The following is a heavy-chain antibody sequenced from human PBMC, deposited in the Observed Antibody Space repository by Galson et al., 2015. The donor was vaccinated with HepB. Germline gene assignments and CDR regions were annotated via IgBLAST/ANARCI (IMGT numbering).Heavy chain of an antibody. CDR3: TTTVRPKDFVDY. Sequence: SLRLSCAASGFTFSDAWMSWVRQAPGKGLEWVGRVKSRTFGGTADYGTPVKGRFTISRDDSKHTLSLLMNSLETEDTAVYYCTTTVRPKDFVDYWGQGSLVTVSS. J-gene: IGHJ4*02. V-gene: IGHV3-15*01. D-gene: IGHD2/OR15-2a*01. CDR2: VKSRTFGGTA. CDR1: GFTFSDAW.